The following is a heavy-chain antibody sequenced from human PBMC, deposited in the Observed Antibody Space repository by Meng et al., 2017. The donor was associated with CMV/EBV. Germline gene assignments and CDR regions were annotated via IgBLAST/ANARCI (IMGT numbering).Heavy chain of an antibody. V-gene: IGHV3-30*04. D-gene: IGHD2-2*01. CDR1: GFTFSSYA. CDR3: ARGVVVPAAISVRVISVLGYYYYGMDV. J-gene: IGHJ6*02. Sequence: GGSLRLSCAASGFTFSSYAMHWARQAPGKGLEWVAVISYDGSNKYYADSVKGRFTISRDNSKNTLYLQMNSLRAEDTAVYYCARGVVVPAAISVRVISVLGYYYYGMDVWGQGTTVTVSS. CDR2: ISYDGSNK.